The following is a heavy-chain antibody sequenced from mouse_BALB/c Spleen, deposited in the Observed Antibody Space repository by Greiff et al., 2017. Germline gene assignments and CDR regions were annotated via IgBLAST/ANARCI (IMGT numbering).Heavy chain of an antibody. Sequence: EVKLLESGAELVRSGASVKLSCTASGFNITDYYMHWVKQRPEQGLEWIGWIDPENGDTEYAPKFQGKATMTADTSSNTAYLQLSSLTSEDTAVYSCNGRYGDAMDYWGQGTSVTVSS. J-gene: IGHJ4*01. D-gene: IGHD2-14*01. CDR1: GFNITDYY. CDR2: IDPENGDT. V-gene: IGHV14-4*02. CDR3: NGRYGDAMDY.